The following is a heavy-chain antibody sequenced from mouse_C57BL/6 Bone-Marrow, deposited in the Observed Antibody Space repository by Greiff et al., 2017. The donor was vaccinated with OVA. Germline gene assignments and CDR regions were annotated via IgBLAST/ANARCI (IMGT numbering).Heavy chain of an antibody. CDR1: GFTFSSYG. V-gene: IGHV5-6*01. CDR2: ISSGGSYT. D-gene: IGHD1-1*01. Sequence: EVKLMESGGDLVKPGGSLKLSCAASGFTFSSYGMSWVRQTPDKRLEWVATISSGGSYTYYPDSVTGRFTISRDNAKNTLYLQMSRLKSEDTAVDDWARHGDYGSFFDYGGQGTTLTVSS. CDR3: ARHGDYGSFFDY. J-gene: IGHJ2*01.